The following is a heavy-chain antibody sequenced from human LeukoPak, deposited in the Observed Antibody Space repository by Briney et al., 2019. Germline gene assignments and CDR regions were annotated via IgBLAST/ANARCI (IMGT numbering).Heavy chain of an antibody. D-gene: IGHD4-17*01. V-gene: IGHV3-7*05. CDR3: ARDSGLTTETTYWDY. Sequence: GGSLRLSCAASGFTFSIYWMSWVRQAPGKGLEWVANIKEDGSDKNYVDSVKGRFTISRDNAKNSLYLQMNSLRDEDTAVYYCARDSGLTTETTYWDYWGQGTLVAVSS. CDR1: GFTFSIYW. J-gene: IGHJ4*02. CDR2: IKEDGSDK.